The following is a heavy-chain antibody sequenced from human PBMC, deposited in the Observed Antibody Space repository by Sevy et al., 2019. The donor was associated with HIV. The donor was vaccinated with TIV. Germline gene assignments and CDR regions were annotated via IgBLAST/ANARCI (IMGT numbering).Heavy chain of an antibody. CDR1: GGSISSYY. J-gene: IGHJ6*03. CDR2: IYYSGST. Sequence: SETLSLTCTVSGGSISSYYWSWIRQPPGKGLEWIGYIYYSGSTNYNPSLKGRVTISVDTSKNQFPLKLSSVTAADTAVYYCARGHYYGSADYYYYYMDVWGKGTTVTVSS. CDR3: ARGHYYGSADYYYYYMDV. D-gene: IGHD3-10*01. V-gene: IGHV4-59*01.